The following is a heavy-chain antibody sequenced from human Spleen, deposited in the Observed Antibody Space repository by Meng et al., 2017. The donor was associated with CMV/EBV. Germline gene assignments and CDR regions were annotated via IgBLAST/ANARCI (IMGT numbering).Heavy chain of an antibody. Sequence: ASVKVSCKAAGYTFTSYGISWVRQAPGQGLEWMGIINPSGGSTSYAQKFQGRVTMTRDTSTSTVYLELSSLRSEDTAVYYCARAISPVGVVIRYGMDVWGQGTTVTVSS. CDR3: ARAISPVGVVIRYGMDV. D-gene: IGHD3-3*01. CDR2: INPSGGST. V-gene: IGHV1-46*01. J-gene: IGHJ6*02. CDR1: GYTFTSYG.